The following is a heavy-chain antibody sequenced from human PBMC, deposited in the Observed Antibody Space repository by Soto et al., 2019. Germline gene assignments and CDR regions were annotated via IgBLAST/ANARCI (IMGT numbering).Heavy chain of an antibody. CDR1: GFIFSTYN. CDR3: ARGGICSGGSCYPPGAFDV. J-gene: IGHJ3*01. D-gene: IGHD2-15*01. V-gene: IGHV3-21*01. Sequence: EVQLVESGGGLVKPGGSLRLSCAASGFIFSTYNLNWVRQAPGKGLEWVSSISSTGSYIYYADSVKGRFTSSRDNAQNVLYLQMNSLGVEDTAVYSCARGGICSGGSCYPPGAFDVWGQGTAVIVSS. CDR2: ISSTGSYI.